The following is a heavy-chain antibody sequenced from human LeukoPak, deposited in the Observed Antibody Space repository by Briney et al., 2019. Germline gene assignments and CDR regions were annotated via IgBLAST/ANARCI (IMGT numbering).Heavy chain of an antibody. CDR1: GYSISSGYY. CDR2: IYHSGNT. CDR3: ARRWVDGSGSRYPFDY. Sequence: KPSETLSLTCAVSGYSISSGYYWGWIRQPPGKGLEWIGSIYHSGNTYYNPSLKSRVTILVDTSKNQFSLKLGSVSAADTAVYYCARRWVDGSGSRYPFDYWGEGTLVTVSS. V-gene: IGHV4-38-2*01. J-gene: IGHJ4*02. D-gene: IGHD3-10*01.